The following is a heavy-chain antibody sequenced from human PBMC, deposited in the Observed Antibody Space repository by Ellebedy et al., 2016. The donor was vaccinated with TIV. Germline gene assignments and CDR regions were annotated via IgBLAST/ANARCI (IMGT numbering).Heavy chain of an antibody. CDR1: GFTFDDYA. V-gene: IGHV3-9*01. D-gene: IGHD6-6*01. CDR3: AKEGQLDPFDY. Sequence: GGSLRLSXAASGFTFDDYAMHWVRQAPGKGLEWVSGISWNSGSIGYADSVKGRFTISRDNAKNSLYLQMNSLRAEDTALYYCAKEGQLDPFDYWGQGTLVTVSS. J-gene: IGHJ4*02. CDR2: ISWNSGSI.